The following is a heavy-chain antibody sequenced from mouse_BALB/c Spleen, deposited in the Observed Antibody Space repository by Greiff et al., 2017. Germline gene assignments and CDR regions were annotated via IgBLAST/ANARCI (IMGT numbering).Heavy chain of an antibody. Sequence: QVQLKESGPGLVAPSQSLSITCTVSGFSLTSYGVHWVRQPPGKGLEWLGVIWAGASTNYNSALMSRLSISKDNSKSQVFLKMNSLQTDDTAMYYCARDRGYYYGSSYEAYWGQGTLVTVSA. CDR3: ARDRGYYYGSSYEAY. V-gene: IGHV2-9*02. D-gene: IGHD1-1*01. CDR1: GFSLTSYG. J-gene: IGHJ3*01. CDR2: IWAGAST.